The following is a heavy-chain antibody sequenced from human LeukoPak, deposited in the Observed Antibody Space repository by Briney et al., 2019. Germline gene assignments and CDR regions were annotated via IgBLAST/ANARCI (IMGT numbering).Heavy chain of an antibody. CDR2: ISAYNGNT. Sequence: GASVKVSCKASGYTFTSYGISWVRPAPGQGLEWMGWISAYNGNTNYAQNLQGRVTMTTDTSTSTAYMELRSLRSDDTAVYYCARNDEGGSYYGFGDYWGQGTLVTVSS. CDR3: ARNDEGGSYYGFGDY. D-gene: IGHD1-26*01. J-gene: IGHJ4*02. V-gene: IGHV1-18*01. CDR1: GYTFTSYG.